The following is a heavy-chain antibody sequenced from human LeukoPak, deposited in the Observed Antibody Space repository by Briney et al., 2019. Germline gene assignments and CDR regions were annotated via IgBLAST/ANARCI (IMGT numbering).Heavy chain of an antibody. CDR2: IRSSGSAI. Sequence: PGGSLRLSCAASGFTFDSYEMNWVRQAPGKGLEWVSYIRSSGSAIYAADSVKGRFTISRDNAKNTLYLQMNSLRAEDTAVYYCARDRDRFWNDANDAFDIWGQGTMVTVSS. CDR3: ARDRDRFWNDANDAFDI. V-gene: IGHV3-48*03. J-gene: IGHJ3*02. D-gene: IGHD1-1*01. CDR1: GFTFDSYE.